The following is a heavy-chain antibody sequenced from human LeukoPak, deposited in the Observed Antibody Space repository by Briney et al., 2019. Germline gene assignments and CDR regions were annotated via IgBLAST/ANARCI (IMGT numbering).Heavy chain of an antibody. CDR3: ASDSPGGFLEWYYFDY. CDR2: IYYSGKT. V-gene: IGHV4-39*01. J-gene: IGHJ4*02. CDR1: GGSISSSNWY. D-gene: IGHD3-3*01. Sequence: SETLSLTCTVSGGSISSSNWYWGWIRQPPGKGLEWIGSIYYSGKTYYNSSLKSRVTTSVDTSKNQFSLKVNSVTAADTAVYYCASDSPGGFLEWYYFDYWGQGTLVTVSS.